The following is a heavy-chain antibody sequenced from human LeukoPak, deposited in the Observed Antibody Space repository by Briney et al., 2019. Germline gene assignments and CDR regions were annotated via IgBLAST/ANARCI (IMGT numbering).Heavy chain of an antibody. CDR2: ISAYNGNT. J-gene: IGHJ4*02. Sequence: ASVKVSCKASGYTFTSYGISWVRQAPGQGLEWMGWISAYNGNTNYAQKLQGRVTMTTDTSTSTAYMELRSLRSDDTAVYYCATSSPVYSSSWYGEEFDYWGQGTLVTVSS. CDR1: GYTFTSYG. V-gene: IGHV1-18*01. D-gene: IGHD6-13*01. CDR3: ATSSPVYSSSWYGEEFDY.